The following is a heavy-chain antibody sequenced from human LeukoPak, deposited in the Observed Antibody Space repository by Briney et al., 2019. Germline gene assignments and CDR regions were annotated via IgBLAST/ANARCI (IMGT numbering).Heavy chain of an antibody. V-gene: IGHV3-23*01. CDR1: GFTLDDYG. J-gene: IGHJ4*02. CDR2: ISTSGGST. D-gene: IGHD3-10*01. Sequence: GGSLRLSCAASGFTLDDYGLNWVRQAPGKGLEWVATISTSGGSTYYADFVKGRFTISRDNSKNTLYLQMNSLRAEDTAVYYCAKNGHGSGSYYPRTKYYFDYWGQGTLVTVSS. CDR3: AKNGHGSGSYYPRTKYYFDY.